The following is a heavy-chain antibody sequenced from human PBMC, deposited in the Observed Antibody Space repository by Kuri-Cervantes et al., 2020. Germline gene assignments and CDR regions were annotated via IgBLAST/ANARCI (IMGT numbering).Heavy chain of an antibody. D-gene: IGHD3-10*01. J-gene: IGHJ6*03. CDR2: INHSGST. CDR1: GGSFSGYY. Sequence: SETLSLTCAVYGGSFSGYYWSWIRQPQGKGLEWIGEINHSGSTNYNPSLKSRVTISVDTSKNQFSLKLSSVTAADTAVYYCARGPPGRMVQGVVITTPYYYYYYMDVWGKGTTVTVSS. V-gene: IGHV4-34*01. CDR3: ARGPPGRMVQGVVITTPYYYYYYMDV.